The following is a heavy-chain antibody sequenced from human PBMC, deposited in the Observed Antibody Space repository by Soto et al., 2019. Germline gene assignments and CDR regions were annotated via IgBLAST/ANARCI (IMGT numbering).Heavy chain of an antibody. J-gene: IGHJ5*01. D-gene: IGHD6-13*01. V-gene: IGHV3-23*01. CDR2: ISGSGTGT. CDR3: AKEGRFGSSWPAGDS. Sequence: PGGSLRLSCAASGFTFSSHTMNWVRQAPGKGLEWVSGISGSGTGTYYAASVKGRFTISRDNSEEAVYLQMSSLAAEDTAVYYCAKEGRFGSSWPAGDSWGQGTRVTVSS. CDR1: GFTFSSHT.